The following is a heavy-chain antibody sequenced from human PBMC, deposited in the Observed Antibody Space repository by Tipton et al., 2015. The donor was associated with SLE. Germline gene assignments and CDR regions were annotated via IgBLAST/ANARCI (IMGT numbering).Heavy chain of an antibody. D-gene: IGHD6-19*01. Sequence: RSLSLSCAASGFTFSSYAMHWVRQAPGKGLEWVAVISYDGSNKYYADSVKGRFTISRDNSKNTLYLQMNSLRAEDTAVYYCARGTRIAVGLDVWGQGTMVTVSS. J-gene: IGHJ6*02. CDR3: ARGTRIAVGLDV. CDR2: ISYDGSNK. V-gene: IGHV3-30-3*01. CDR1: GFTFSSYA.